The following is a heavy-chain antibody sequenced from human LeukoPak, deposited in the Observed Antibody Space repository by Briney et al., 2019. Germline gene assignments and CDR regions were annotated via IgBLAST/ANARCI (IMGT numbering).Heavy chain of an antibody. V-gene: IGHV1-2*02. CDR3: ATQNYYDSSGYYFPMID. D-gene: IGHD3-22*01. CDR1: GYTFTSYY. CDR2: INPNSGGT. J-gene: IGHJ4*02. Sequence: ASVKVSCKASGYTFTSYYMHWVRQAPGQGVEWMGWINPNSGGTNYAQKFQGRVTMTRDTSISTAYMELSRLRSDDTAVYYCATQNYYDSSGYYFPMIDWGQGILVSVSS.